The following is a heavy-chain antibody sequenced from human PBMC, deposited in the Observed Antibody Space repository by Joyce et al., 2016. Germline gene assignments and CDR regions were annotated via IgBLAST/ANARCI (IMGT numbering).Heavy chain of an antibody. J-gene: IGHJ3*01. V-gene: IGHV1-46*01. CDR3: ARDGTNYDFDL. CDR1: GYTFTSHH. Sequence: QVQLVQSGAEVKKPGASLKVSCKASGYTFTSHHMHWVRQAPGQGLEWMGIMKTNSGFTSYSQKFQGRVTMTKDTSTSTVYMELSSLGFDDGAVYFCARDGTNYDFDLWGQGTMVTVSS. D-gene: IGHD1-14*01. CDR2: MKTNSGFT.